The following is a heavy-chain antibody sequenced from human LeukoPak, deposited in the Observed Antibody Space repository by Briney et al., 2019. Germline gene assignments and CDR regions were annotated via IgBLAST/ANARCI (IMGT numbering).Heavy chain of an antibody. Sequence: GGSLRLSCAASGFTFSSYAMSWVRQAPGKGLEWVSVISGSGGSTYYADSVKGRFTISRDNSKNTLYLQMNSLRAEDTAVYYCAKELGLWFRELWFDYWGQGTLVTVSS. D-gene: IGHD3-10*01. J-gene: IGHJ4*02. CDR1: GFTFSSYA. V-gene: IGHV3-23*01. CDR2: ISGSGGST. CDR3: AKELGLWFRELWFDY.